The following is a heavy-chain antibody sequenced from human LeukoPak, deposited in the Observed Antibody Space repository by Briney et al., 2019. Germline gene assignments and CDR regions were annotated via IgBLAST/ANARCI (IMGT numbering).Heavy chain of an antibody. CDR2: IKQDGSEK. CDR1: GFTFSSYW. CDR3: ARDGGELRLFAYMDV. J-gene: IGHJ6*03. V-gene: IGHV3-7*01. D-gene: IGHD1-26*01. Sequence: PGGSLRLSCAASGFTFSSYWMSWVRQAPGKGLEWVANIKQDGSEKYYVDSVKGRFTISRDNAKNSLYLQMNSLRAEDTAVYYCARDGGELRLFAYMDVWGKGTTVTVSS.